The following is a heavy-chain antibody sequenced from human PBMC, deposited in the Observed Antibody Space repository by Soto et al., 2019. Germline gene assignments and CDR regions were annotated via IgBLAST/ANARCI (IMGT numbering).Heavy chain of an antibody. J-gene: IGHJ4*02. V-gene: IGHV1-69*13. Sequence: SVKVSCKASGGPFSNYAINWVRQAPGQGLEWMGGIIPTFTTGIIPIFGTPTYAQNFQGRVTITADESTSTAYMELSSLRSDDTAVYYCATEPIYYNDGSGYYPLGHWGQGTLVTVSS. CDR3: ATEPIYYNDGSGYYPLGH. CDR1: GGPFSNYA. CDR2: IIPTFTTGIIPIFGTP. D-gene: IGHD3-22*01.